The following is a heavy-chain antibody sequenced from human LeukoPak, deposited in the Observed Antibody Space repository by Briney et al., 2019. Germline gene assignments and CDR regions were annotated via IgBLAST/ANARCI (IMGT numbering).Heavy chain of an antibody. CDR1: GGSFSGYY. V-gene: IGHV4-34*01. CDR2: INHSGST. D-gene: IGHD3-16*02. Sequence: SETLSLTCAVYGGSFSGYYWSWIRQPPGKGLEWIGEINHSGSTNYNPSLKSRLTISVDTSKKQFFLKLSSVTAADTAVYYCARGLGAHSPDYDYVWGSYRYTGGFDYWGQGILVIVSS. CDR3: ARGLGAHSPDYDYVWGSYRYTGGFDY. J-gene: IGHJ4*02.